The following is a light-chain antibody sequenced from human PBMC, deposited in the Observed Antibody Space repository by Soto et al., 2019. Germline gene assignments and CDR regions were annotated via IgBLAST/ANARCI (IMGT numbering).Light chain of an antibody. Sequence: DLQMTQSPSTLSASVGDRVTITCRASQSISSWLAWYQQKPGKAPKLLIYKASTLESGVPSRFSGSGSGTEFTLTIISLQPDDFATYYCQQYNSYPGTFGQGTKVEIK. J-gene: IGKJ1*01. V-gene: IGKV1-5*03. CDR3: QQYNSYPGT. CDR2: KAS. CDR1: QSISSW.